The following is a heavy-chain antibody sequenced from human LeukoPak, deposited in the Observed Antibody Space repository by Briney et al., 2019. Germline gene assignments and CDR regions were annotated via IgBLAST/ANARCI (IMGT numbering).Heavy chain of an antibody. CDR2: ISSSSSYI. Sequence: GGSLRLSCAASGFTFSSYGMSWVRQAPGKGLEWVSSISSSSSYIYYADSVKGRFTISRDSAKNSLYLQMNSLRAEDTAVYYCARGRRDGYNYWGQGTLVTVSS. D-gene: IGHD5-24*01. CDR1: GFTFSSYG. J-gene: IGHJ4*02. CDR3: ARGRRDGYNY. V-gene: IGHV3-21*01.